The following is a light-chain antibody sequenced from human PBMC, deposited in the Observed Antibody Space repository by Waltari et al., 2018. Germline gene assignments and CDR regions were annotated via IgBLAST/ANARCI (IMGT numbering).Light chain of an antibody. CDR2: AAS. Sequence: DIQMTQSPSSLSASVGDRVTITCRASQSISTYLNWYQQRPGKAPKLLIYAASSLQSGVPSRFSGTGSETDFTLTISSLQAEDVAVYYCHQYYTTPRTFGQGTKVEIK. CDR3: HQYYTTPRT. V-gene: IGKV1-39*01. J-gene: IGKJ1*01. CDR1: QSISTY.